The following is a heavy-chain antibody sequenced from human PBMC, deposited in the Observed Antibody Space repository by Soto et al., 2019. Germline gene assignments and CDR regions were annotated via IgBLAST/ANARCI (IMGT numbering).Heavy chain of an antibody. J-gene: IGHJ5*02. D-gene: IGHD2-2*02. CDR2: IDPSDSYT. CDR1: GYSFTNYW. CDR3: ARQYCRSTSCYIGWFDP. Sequence: GESLKISCKGSGYSFTNYWISWVRQMPGKGLEWMGRIDPSDSYTKHSPSFQGHVTISADKSISTAYLQWSSLKASDTAMYYCARQYCRSTSCYIGWFDPWGQGTLVTVSS. V-gene: IGHV5-10-1*01.